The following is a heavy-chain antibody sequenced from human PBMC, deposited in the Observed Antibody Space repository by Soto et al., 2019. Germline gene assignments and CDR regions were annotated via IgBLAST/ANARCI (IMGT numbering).Heavy chain of an antibody. CDR3: ARRDGYNTGPFDY. CDR1: GFTFSSYA. D-gene: IGHD5-12*01. V-gene: IGHV3-30-3*01. Sequence: QVQLVESGGGVVQPGRSLRLSCAASGFTFSSYAMHWVRQAPGKGLEWVAVISYDGSNKYYADSVKGRFTISRDNSKNTLYLQMTSLRAEDTAVYYCARRDGYNTGPFDYWGQGTLVTVSS. CDR2: ISYDGSNK. J-gene: IGHJ4*02.